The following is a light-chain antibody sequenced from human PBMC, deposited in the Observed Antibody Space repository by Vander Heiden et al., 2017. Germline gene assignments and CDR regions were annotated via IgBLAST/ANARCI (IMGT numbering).Light chain of an antibody. Sequence: DIQMTQSPSSLSASVGDRVTITCQASQDISNYLNWYQQKPGKAPKLLIYDASNLETGVPSRFSGSGSGTDFTFTISSLQPEDFATYYCQQDDNLPYTLGQGTKLXIK. CDR1: QDISNY. J-gene: IGKJ2*01. V-gene: IGKV1-33*01. CDR3: QQDDNLPYT. CDR2: DAS.